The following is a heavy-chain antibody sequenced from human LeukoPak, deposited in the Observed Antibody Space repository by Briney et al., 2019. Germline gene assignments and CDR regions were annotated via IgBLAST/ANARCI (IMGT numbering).Heavy chain of an antibody. Sequence: PGGSLRLSCAASGFTVSDHYMSWVRQSPGKGLEWVSVIYSGNTTYYADSVKGRFTISRDNAKNSLYLQMNSLRAEDTAVYYCARQFGVAAPGAFDIWGQGTMVTVPS. CDR2: IYSGNTT. J-gene: IGHJ3*02. CDR1: GFTVSDHY. V-gene: IGHV3-66*04. CDR3: ARQFGVAAPGAFDI. D-gene: IGHD3-16*01.